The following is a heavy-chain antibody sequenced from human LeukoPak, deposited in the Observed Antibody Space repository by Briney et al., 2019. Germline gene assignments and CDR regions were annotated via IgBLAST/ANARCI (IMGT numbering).Heavy chain of an antibody. V-gene: IGHV3-48*01. D-gene: IGHD6-13*01. J-gene: IGHJ4*02. CDR2: ISSSSSTI. CDR1: GFTFSSYS. CDR3: AKDGSEYSSSWGYYFDY. Sequence: GGSLRLSCAASGFTFSSYSMNWVRQAPGKGLEWVSYISSSSSTIYYADSVKGRFTISRDNAKNSLYLQMNSLRAEDTAVYYCAKDGSEYSSSWGYYFDYWGQGTLVTVSS.